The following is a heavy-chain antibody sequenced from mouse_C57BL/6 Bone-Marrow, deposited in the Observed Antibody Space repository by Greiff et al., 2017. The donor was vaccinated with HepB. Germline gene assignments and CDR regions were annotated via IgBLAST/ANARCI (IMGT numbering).Heavy chain of an antibody. V-gene: IGHV5-4*03. J-gene: IGHJ4*01. Sequence: DVKLVESGGGLVKPGGSLKLSCAASGFTFSSYAMSWVRQTPEKRLEWVATISDGGSYTYYPDNVKGRFTISRDNAKNNLYLQMSHLKSEDTAMYYCARIYYYDSMDYWGQGTSVTVSS. CDR2: ISDGGSYT. CDR3: ARIYYYDSMDY. CDR1: GFTFSSYA. D-gene: IGHD1-1*01.